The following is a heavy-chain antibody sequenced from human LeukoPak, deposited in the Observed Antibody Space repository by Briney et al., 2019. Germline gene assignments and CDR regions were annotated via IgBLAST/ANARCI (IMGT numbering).Heavy chain of an antibody. CDR1: GFTFDDYG. J-gene: IGHJ4*02. V-gene: IGHV3-20*04. CDR3: AREYYDFWSGYYSY. CDR2: INWNGGNT. D-gene: IGHD3-3*01. Sequence: PGGSLRLSCAASGFTFDDYGMSWVRHAPGKGVEWVSGINWNGGNTGYPDSLKGPFTLSRDNAKTSLYLQMNSLRAEDTALYYCAREYYDFWSGYYSYWGQGTLVTVSS.